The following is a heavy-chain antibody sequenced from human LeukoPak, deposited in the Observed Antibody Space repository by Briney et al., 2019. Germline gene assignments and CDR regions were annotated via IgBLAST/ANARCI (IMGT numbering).Heavy chain of an antibody. V-gene: IGHV3-74*01. J-gene: IGHJ4*02. CDR3: AREDGYCSGGSCYWVY. Sequence: GGSLRLSCAASGFTFSSYWMHWVRQAPGKGLVWVSRINSDGSSTSYADSVKGRFTISRDNAKSTLYLQMNSLRAEDTAVYYCAREDGYCSGGSCYWVYWGQGTLVTVSS. CDR2: INSDGSST. D-gene: IGHD2-15*01. CDR1: GFTFSSYW.